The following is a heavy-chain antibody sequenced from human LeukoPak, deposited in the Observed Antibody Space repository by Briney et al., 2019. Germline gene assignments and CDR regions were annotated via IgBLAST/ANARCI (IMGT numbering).Heavy chain of an antibody. D-gene: IGHD2-15*01. CDR1: GGSISSYY. Sequence: SETLSLTCTVSGGSISSYYWSWIRQPPGKGLECIGIIHHSGSTFYNPSLNNRLTISIDTSKTQFSLKLTSVTAADTAVYYCARVTLLPTHIDYWGQGTLVTVSS. CDR2: IHHSGST. V-gene: IGHV4-59*08. J-gene: IGHJ4*02. CDR3: ARVTLLPTHIDY.